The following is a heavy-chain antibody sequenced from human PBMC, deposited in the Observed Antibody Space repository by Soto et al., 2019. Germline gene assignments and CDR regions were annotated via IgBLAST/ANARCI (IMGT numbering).Heavy chain of an antibody. CDR1: GFTFSSYA. D-gene: IGHD3-9*01. CDR3: ARVVRYFDTPHGMEV. Sequence: PGGSLRLSCAASGFTFSSYAMSWVRQAPGKGLEWVSSIGGSGGNTYYADSVKGRFTISRDNSKNTLFLQMNRLRAEDTAEYYCARVVRYFDTPHGMEVWGHGTTVTVSS. CDR2: IGGSGGNT. J-gene: IGHJ6*02. V-gene: IGHV3-23*01.